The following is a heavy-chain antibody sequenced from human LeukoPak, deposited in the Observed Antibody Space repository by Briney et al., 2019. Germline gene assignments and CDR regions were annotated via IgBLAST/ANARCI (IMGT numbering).Heavy chain of an antibody. V-gene: IGHV4-34*01. D-gene: IGHD6-13*01. CDR3: ARPRGIAAPSGPRGREDAFDI. CDR1: GGSFSGYY. J-gene: IGHJ3*02. CDR2: INHSGST. Sequence: SETLSLTCAVYGGSFSGYYWSWIRQPPGKGLEWIGEINHSGSTNYNPSLKSRVTISVDTSKNQFSLKLSSVTAADTAVYYCARPRGIAAPSGPRGREDAFDIWGQGTMVTVSS.